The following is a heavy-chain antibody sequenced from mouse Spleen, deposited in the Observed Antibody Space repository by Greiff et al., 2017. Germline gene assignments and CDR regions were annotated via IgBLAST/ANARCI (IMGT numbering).Heavy chain of an antibody. CDR3: ARSNWYYFDY. CDR2: IDPSDSYT. J-gene: IGHJ2*01. D-gene: IGHD4-1*01. CDR1: GYTFTSYW. Sequence: VQLQQPGAELVRPGTSVKLSCKASGYTFTSYWMHWVKQRPGQGLEWIGVIDPSDSYTNYNQKFKGKATLTVDTSSSTAYMQLSSLTSEDSAVYYCARSNWYYFDYWGQGTTLTVSS. V-gene: IGHV1-59*01.